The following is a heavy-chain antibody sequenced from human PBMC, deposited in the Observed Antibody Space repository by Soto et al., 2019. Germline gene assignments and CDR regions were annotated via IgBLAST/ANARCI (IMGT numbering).Heavy chain of an antibody. Sequence: LRLSCAASGFTFSSSWMHWVCQAPEKGLEWVADIKCDGSEKYYVDSVKGRLTISRDNAKNSLYLQVNSLGAEDMTVYYCVRGDRKYYDFWSGYLGGWFDPWGQGTLVTVS. CDR3: VRGDRKYYDFWSGYLGGWFDP. V-gene: IGHV3-7*03. CDR1: GFTFSSSW. D-gene: IGHD3-3*01. CDR2: IKCDGSEK. J-gene: IGHJ5*02.